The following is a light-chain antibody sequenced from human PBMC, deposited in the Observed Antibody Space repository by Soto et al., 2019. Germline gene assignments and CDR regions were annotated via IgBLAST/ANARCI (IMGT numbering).Light chain of an antibody. CDR2: GAF. CDR3: QQRSNWPGFT. CDR1: QSVSSN. J-gene: IGKJ3*01. V-gene: IGKV3-11*01. Sequence: IVMTQSPVALSVSPGERATLSCRASQSVSSNLAWYQQKPGQAPSLLIYGAFTRATGIPARFSGSGSGTDFTLTISSLEPEDFAVYYCQQRSNWPGFTFGPGTKVDIK.